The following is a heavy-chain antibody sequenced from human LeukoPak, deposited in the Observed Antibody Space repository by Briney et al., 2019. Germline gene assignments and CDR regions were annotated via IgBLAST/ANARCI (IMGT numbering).Heavy chain of an antibody. CDR2: IYCDGSKT. CDR3: ARRAELGMRYFDF. V-gene: IGHV5-51*01. J-gene: IGHJ5*01. Sequence: GESLKISCQASGYTFTDYWVGWVRQMPGKGLEWVGIIYCDGSKTTYSPSFQSQVTISVDKSTSTAYLQWSSLKASDTAIYFCARRAELGMRYFDFWGQGALLVVSS. D-gene: IGHD7-27*01. CDR1: GYTFTDYW.